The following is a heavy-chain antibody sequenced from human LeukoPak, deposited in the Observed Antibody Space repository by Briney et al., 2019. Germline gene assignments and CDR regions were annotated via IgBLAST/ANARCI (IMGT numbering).Heavy chain of an antibody. V-gene: IGHV3-53*01. D-gene: IGHD1-26*01. CDR2: IYISRST. Sequence: GGSLRLSCAASGFPVSSNYMSWVRQAPGKGLEWVSVIYISRSTYYADSLKSLVTLSRDNSKNTLYLQSNTLRPQHTAVYYCARDGGSYWGQGTLVTVSS. CDR1: GFPVSSNY. J-gene: IGHJ4*02. CDR3: ARDGGSY.